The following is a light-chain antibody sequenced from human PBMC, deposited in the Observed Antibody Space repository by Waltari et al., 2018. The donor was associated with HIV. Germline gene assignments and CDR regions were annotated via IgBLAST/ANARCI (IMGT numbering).Light chain of an antibody. V-gene: IGKV3-20*01. CDR1: QSVTSSY. J-gene: IGKJ2*01. CDR2: GTS. Sequence: EIVLTQSPGTLSLSPGDRATLSCRASQSVTSSYLAWYQQTPGQTPRLLIYGTSNRATGIPDRFSGSGSGTDFTLTISRLDPEDFAVYYCQQYGSSSYTFGQGTKLGIK. CDR3: QQYGSSSYT.